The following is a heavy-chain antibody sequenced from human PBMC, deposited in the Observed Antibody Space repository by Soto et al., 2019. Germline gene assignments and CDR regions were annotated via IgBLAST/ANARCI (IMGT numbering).Heavy chain of an antibody. CDR2: IYPGDSDT. V-gene: IGHV5-51*04. CDR3: ARLPQISSSSGPGYYGMDV. Sequence: ESLKISCKGSGYSFTSYWIGWVRQMPGKGLEWMGIIYPGDSDTRYSPSFQGQVTISADKPISTAYLQWSSLKASDTAMYYCARLPQISSSSGPGYYGMDVWGQGTTVTVSS. CDR1: GYSFTSYW. D-gene: IGHD6-6*01. J-gene: IGHJ6*02.